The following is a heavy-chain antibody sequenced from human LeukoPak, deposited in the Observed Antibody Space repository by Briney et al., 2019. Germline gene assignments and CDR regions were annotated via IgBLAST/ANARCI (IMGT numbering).Heavy chain of an antibody. J-gene: IGHJ4*02. CDR3: TTSIRNYYDFRTGYYRNY. CDR1: GFDFSDAW. V-gene: IGHV3-15*05. CDR2: IKRKVDGETR. D-gene: IGHD3-3*01. Sequence: GGSLRLSCATSGFDFSDAWMSWVRQAPGKGLEWVGRIKRKVDGETRDYAASVKGRFSISRDDSNNTLFLQMSSLKTEDTGIYYCTTSIRNYYDFRTGYYRNYWGQGTLVAVSS.